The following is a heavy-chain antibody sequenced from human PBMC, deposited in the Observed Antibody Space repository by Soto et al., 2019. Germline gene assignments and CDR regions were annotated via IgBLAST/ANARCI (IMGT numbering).Heavy chain of an antibody. CDR3: ARVRTGGYDFDF. Sequence: EVQLVESGGGLVQPGGSLRLSCAASGFTFSTYWMHWVRQAPGKGLVWVSRINTDGSITGYADSVRGRFTISRDSAKNTLHLQMNSLTAEDTAVYYCARVRTGGYDFDFWGQGTLVTVSS. D-gene: IGHD5-12*01. V-gene: IGHV3-74*01. CDR1: GFTFSTYW. CDR2: INTDGSIT. J-gene: IGHJ4*02.